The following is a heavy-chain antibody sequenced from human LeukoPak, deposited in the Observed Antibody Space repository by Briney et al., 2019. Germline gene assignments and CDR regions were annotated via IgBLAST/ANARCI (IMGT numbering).Heavy chain of an antibody. Sequence: GGSLRLSCAASGFTFSNNFMSWVRQAPGKGLEWVSVIYSGGRTDYADSVKGRFTVSRDNSRNMLYLQMNSLRSEDTAVYYCAREKGRGVISPYFDNWGQGTLVTVSS. CDR1: GFTFSNNF. CDR2: IYSGGRT. CDR3: AREKGRGVISPYFDN. V-gene: IGHV3-66*01. J-gene: IGHJ4*02. D-gene: IGHD3-10*01.